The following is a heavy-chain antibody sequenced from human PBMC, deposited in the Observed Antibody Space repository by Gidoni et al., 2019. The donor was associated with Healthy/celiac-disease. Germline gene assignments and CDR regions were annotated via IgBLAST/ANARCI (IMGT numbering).Heavy chain of an antibody. CDR1: GGSISSSSYY. V-gene: IGHV4-39*01. CDR2: IYYSGST. Sequence: YGGSISSSSYYWGWIRQPPGKGLEWIGSIYYSGSTYYNPSLKSRVTISVDTSKNQFSLKLSSVTAADTALYYCARRYYYDSSGYDPWGQGTLVTVSS. D-gene: IGHD3-22*01. CDR3: ARRYYYDSSGYDP. J-gene: IGHJ5*02.